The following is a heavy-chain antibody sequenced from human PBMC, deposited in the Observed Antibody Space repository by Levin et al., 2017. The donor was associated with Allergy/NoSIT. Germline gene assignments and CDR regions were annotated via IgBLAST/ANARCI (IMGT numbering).Heavy chain of an antibody. D-gene: IGHD3-10*01. CDR2: VCYDEKTS. CDR1: GFTLSSYG. V-gene: IGHV3-33*03. CDR3: ARQYYDGSGTYDHPHYYYAMDV. J-gene: IGHJ6*02. Sequence: GGSLRLSCVASGFTLSSYGMNWVRQAPGTGLEWVAAVCYDEKTSYYVDSVKGRFTVSRDISKNTLYLEMNSLRAEDTAVYYGARQYYDGSGTYDHPHYYYAMDVWGQGTKLTVSS.